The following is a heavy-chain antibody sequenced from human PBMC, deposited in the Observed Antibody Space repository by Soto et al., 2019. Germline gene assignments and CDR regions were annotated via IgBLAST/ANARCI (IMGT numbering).Heavy chain of an antibody. CDR3: ARHWDYGSGSYYETQFYYYYYGMDV. J-gene: IGHJ6*02. V-gene: IGHV1-69*13. Sequence: ASVKVSCKASGGTFSSYAISWVRQAPGQGLEWMGGIIPIFGTANYAQKFQGRVTITADESTSTAYMELSSLRSEDTAVYYCARHWDYGSGSYYETQFYYYYYGMDVWGQGTTVTVSS. CDR1: GGTFSSYA. CDR2: IIPIFGTA. D-gene: IGHD3-10*01.